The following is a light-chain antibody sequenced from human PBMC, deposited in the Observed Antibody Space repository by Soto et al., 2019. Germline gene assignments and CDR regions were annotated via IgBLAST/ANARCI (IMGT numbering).Light chain of an antibody. CDR2: DAS. J-gene: IGKJ4*01. V-gene: IGKV1-5*01. CDR1: QTISSW. CDR3: QQYDNYPLT. Sequence: IQMTQSPSTLSISVGDRVTMACRASQTISSWLAWYQQKPGKAPKLLIFDASRLESGVPSRFSGSASGTEFTLTISSLQPDDFATYYCQQYDNYPLTFGGGTKVDIK.